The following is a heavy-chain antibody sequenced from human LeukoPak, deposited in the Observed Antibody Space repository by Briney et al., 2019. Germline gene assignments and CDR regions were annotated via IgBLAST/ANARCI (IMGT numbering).Heavy chain of an antibody. CDR3: ASFGYDSSGYYDY. J-gene: IGHJ4*02. D-gene: IGHD3-22*01. Sequence: GGSLRLSCAASGFTFSSYSINWVRQAPGKGLEWVSSISSSSYIYYADSVKGRFTISRDNAKNSLYLQMNSLRAEDTAVYYCASFGYDSSGYYDYWGQGTLVTVSS. CDR2: ISSSSYI. V-gene: IGHV3-21*01. CDR1: GFTFSSYS.